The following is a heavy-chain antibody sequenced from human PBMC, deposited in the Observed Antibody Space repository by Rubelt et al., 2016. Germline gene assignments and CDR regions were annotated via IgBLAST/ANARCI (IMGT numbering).Heavy chain of an antibody. J-gene: IGHJ5*02. D-gene: IGHD2-15*01. V-gene: IGHV3-48*03. CDR2: ITARGGGR. CDR1: GFSFNIYE. CDR3: VRDEYGVGGDP. Sequence: EVQLVESGGGLVQPGGSLRLSCAASGFSFNIYEMNWVRQAPGKGLEWVSYITARGGGRYYADAVKGRFTVSRDNAKNLLYLQMNNVTDDDTALYYCVRDEYGVGGDPWGQGTLVTVSS.